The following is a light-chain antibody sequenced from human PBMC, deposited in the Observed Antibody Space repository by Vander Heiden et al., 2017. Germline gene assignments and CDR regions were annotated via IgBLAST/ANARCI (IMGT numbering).Light chain of an antibody. CDR2: DAS. J-gene: IGKJ3*01. CDR3: QQRSNWPPFT. CDR1: QSVSSY. Sequence: DIVLTQSPATLSLSPGERATLSCRASQSVSSYLAWYQQKPGQAPRLLIYDASNRATGIPARFSGSGSGTDFTLTISSLEPEDFAVYYCQQRSNWPPFTFGPGTKVEIK. V-gene: IGKV3-11*01.